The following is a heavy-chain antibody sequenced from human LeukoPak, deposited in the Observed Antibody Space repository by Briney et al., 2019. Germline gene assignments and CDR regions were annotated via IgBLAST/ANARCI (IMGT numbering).Heavy chain of an antibody. J-gene: IGHJ4*02. CDR3: AKRYGSSSWYFDY. Sequence: PGGSLRLSRAASGFTFSSYAMSWVRQAPGKGLEWVSAISGSGGSTYYADSVKGRFTISRDNSKNTLYLQMNSLRAEDTAVYYCAKRYGSSSWYFDYWGQGTLVTVSS. CDR2: ISGSGGST. CDR1: GFTFSSYA. D-gene: IGHD6-13*01. V-gene: IGHV3-23*01.